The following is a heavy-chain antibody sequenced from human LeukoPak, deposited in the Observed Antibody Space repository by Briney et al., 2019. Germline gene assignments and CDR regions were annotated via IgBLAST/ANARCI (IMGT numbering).Heavy chain of an antibody. Sequence: PSETLSLTFTVSGGSISSYYWSWIRQPPGKGLEWIGYIYYSGSTNYNPSLKSRVTISVGTSKNQFSLKLSSVTAADTAVYYCARTVAKPYYFDYWGQGTLVTVSS. CDR1: GGSISSYY. D-gene: IGHD4-23*01. J-gene: IGHJ4*02. V-gene: IGHV4-59*01. CDR2: IYYSGST. CDR3: ARTVAKPYYFDY.